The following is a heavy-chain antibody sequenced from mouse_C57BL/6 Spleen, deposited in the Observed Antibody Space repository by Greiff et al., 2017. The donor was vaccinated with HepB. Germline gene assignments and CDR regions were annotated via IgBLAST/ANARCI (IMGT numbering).Heavy chain of an antibody. CDR3: AREGNYYGGFDY. V-gene: IGHV5-4*01. Sequence: EVKLEESGGGLVKPGGSLKLSCAASGFTFSSYAMSWVRQTPEKRLEWVATISDGGGYTYYPDNVKGRFTISRDNAKNNLYLQMSHLKSEDTAMYYCAREGNYYGGFDYWGQGTTLTVSS. CDR2: ISDGGGYT. CDR1: GFTFSSYA. J-gene: IGHJ2*01. D-gene: IGHD1-1*02.